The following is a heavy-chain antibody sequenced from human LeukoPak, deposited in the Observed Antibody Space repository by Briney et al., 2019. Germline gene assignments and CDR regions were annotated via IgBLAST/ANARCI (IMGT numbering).Heavy chain of an antibody. CDR3: ARDFVTTTGEDWFDP. CDR1: GYTFTSYD. D-gene: IGHD4-17*01. CDR2: MNPNSGNT. J-gene: IGHJ5*02. Sequence: ASVKVSCKASGYTFTSYDINWGRQATGQGLEWMGWMNPNSGNTGYAQKFQGRVTMTRNTSISTAYMELSSLRSEDTAVYYCARDFVTTTGEDWFDPWGQGTLVTVSS. V-gene: IGHV1-8*01.